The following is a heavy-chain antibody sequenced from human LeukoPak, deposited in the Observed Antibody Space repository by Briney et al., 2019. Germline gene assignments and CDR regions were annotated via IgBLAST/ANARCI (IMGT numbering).Heavy chain of an antibody. CDR2: INPNSGGT. V-gene: IGHV1-2*02. D-gene: IGHD2-21*02. CDR1: GYTFTGYY. J-gene: IGHJ4*02. CDR3: AIEAHIVVVTAINGYGY. Sequence: GASVKVSCKACGYTFTGYYMHWVRQAPGQGLEWMGWINPNSGGTNYAQKFQGRVTMTRDTSISTAYMELSRLRSDDTAVCYCAIEAHIVVVTAINGYGYWGQGTLVTVS.